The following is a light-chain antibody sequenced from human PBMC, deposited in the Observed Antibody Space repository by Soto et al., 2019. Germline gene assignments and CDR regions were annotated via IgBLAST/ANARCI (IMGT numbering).Light chain of an antibody. CDR3: MQTTQFPWT. CDR2: AAS. V-gene: IGKV1-17*01. J-gene: IGKJ1*01. Sequence: DIQMTQSPSSLSASVGDRVTITCRASQGIRNDLGWYQQKPGKAPKRLIYAASNLQSGVPSRFSGSGAGTDFTLKISRVETEDVGVYYCMQTTQFPWTFGQGTKVEIK. CDR1: QGIRND.